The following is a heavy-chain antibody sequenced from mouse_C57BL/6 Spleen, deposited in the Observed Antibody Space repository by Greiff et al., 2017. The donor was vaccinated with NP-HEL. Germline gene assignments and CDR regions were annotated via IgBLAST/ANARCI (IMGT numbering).Heavy chain of an antibody. CDR2: IYPGSGST. J-gene: IGHJ4*01. V-gene: IGHV1-55*01. CDR1: GYTFTSYW. CDR3: ARDDGSSLYAMDY. Sequence: VQLQQSGAELVKPGASVKMSCKASGYTFTSYWITWVKQRPGQGLEWIGDIYPGSGSTNYNEKFKSKATLTVDTSSSTAYMQLSSLTSEDSAVYYWARDDGSSLYAMDYWGQGTSVTVSS. D-gene: IGHD1-1*01.